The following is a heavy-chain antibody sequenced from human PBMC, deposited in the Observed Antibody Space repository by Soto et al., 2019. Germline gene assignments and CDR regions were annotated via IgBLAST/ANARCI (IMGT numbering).Heavy chain of an antibody. CDR1: GGTFSSYA. Sequence: SVKVSCKASGGTFSSYAISWVRQAPGQGLEWMGGIIPIFGTANYAQKFQGRVTITADESTSTAYMELSSLRSEDTAVYYCARDDPATYGMDVWGQGTTVTAP. CDR3: ARDDPATYGMDV. J-gene: IGHJ6*02. CDR2: IIPIFGTA. V-gene: IGHV1-69*13.